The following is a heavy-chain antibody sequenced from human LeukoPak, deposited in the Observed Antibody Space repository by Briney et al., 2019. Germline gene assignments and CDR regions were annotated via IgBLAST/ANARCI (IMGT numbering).Heavy chain of an antibody. D-gene: IGHD1-7*01. CDR2: TYYRSKWYN. J-gene: IGHJ6*02. V-gene: IGHV6-1*01. CDR3: ARDRWGITGTTGYYYYGMDV. CDR1: GGSVSSNSAA. Sequence: SQTLSLTCAISGGSVSSNSAAWNWIRQSPSRGLEWPGRTYYRSKWYNDYAVSVKSRITINPDTSKNQFSLQLNSVTPEDTAVYYCARDRWGITGTTGYYYYGMDVWGQGTTVTVSS.